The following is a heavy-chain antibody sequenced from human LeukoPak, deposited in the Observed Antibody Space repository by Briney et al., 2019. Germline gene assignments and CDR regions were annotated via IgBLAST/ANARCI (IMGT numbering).Heavy chain of an antibody. J-gene: IGHJ3*02. V-gene: IGHV3-11*04. CDR2: ISSSGSTI. Sequence: LSLTCAVYGGSFSGYYWSWIRQPPGKGLEWVSYISSSGSTIYYADSVKGRFTISRDNAKNSLYLQMNSLRAEDTAVYYCARRSGSSGHAFDIWGQGTMVTVSS. CDR3: ARRSGSSGHAFDI. D-gene: IGHD3-22*01. CDR1: GGSFSGYY.